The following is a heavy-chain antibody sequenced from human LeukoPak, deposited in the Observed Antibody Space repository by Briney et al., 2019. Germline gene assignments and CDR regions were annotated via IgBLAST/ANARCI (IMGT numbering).Heavy chain of an antibody. J-gene: IGHJ4*02. D-gene: IGHD2-15*01. V-gene: IGHV4-4*02. Sequence: SETLSLTCGVSGGSISSINWYSWGRQPPGQGLEWIGEISLSGLTNYNPSLKSRATMSLDKSKNLLSLTLTSVTAADTAVYYCSRESGAFSPFGYWGQGTLVTVTS. CDR2: ISLSGLT. CDR1: GGSISSINW. CDR3: SRESGAFSPFGY.